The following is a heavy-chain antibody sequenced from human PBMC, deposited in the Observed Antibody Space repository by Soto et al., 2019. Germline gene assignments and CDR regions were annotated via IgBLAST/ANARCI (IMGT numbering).Heavy chain of an antibody. CDR2: ISGSDSAT. D-gene: IGHD6-19*01. Sequence: GGSLRLSCAASGFSFSSSSMSWVRQAPGKGLEWVSTISGSDSATYYADSGKGRFTISRDNSKNTVYLQMDSLRAEDTATYYCGGFRSGWHEYWGQGIVVTVSS. V-gene: IGHV3-23*01. CDR1: GFSFSSSS. J-gene: IGHJ4*02. CDR3: GGFRSGWHEY.